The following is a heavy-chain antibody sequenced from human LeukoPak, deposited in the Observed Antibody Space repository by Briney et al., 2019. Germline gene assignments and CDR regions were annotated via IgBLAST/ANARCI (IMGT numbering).Heavy chain of an antibody. V-gene: IGHV7-4-1*02. CDR3: AREYSYDYRRWFDP. Sequence: GASVEVSCKASGDTFTTYAMNWVRQAPGQGLEWMGCINTNTGNPTYAQDFTGRFVFSLDISVSTAYLQISSLKAEDTAVYYCAREYSYDYRRWFDPWGQGTLVTVSS. CDR1: GDTFTTYA. CDR2: INTNTGNP. D-gene: IGHD5-18*01. J-gene: IGHJ5*02.